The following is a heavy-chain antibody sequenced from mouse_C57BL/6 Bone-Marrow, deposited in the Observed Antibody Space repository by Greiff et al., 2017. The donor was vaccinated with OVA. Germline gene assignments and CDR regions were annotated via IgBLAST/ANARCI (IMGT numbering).Heavy chain of an antibody. CDR2: ISNGGGST. Sequence: EVMLVESGGGLVQPGGSLKLSCAASGFTFSDYYMYWVRQTPEKRLEWVAYISNGGGSTYYPDTVKGRFTISRDNAKNTLYLQMSRLKSEDTAMYYCAREGSSGYDYAMDYWGQGTSVTVSS. D-gene: IGHD3-2*02. V-gene: IGHV5-12*01. CDR3: AREGSSGYDYAMDY. CDR1: GFTFSDYY. J-gene: IGHJ4*01.